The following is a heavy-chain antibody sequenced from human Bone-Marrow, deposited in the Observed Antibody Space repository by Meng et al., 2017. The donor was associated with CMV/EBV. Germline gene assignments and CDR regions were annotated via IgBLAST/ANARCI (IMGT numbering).Heavy chain of an antibody. CDR2: IVVGSGNT. Sequence: SGKVSCKASGFTFTSSAVQWVRQARGQRLEWIGWIVVGSGNTNYVQKFQERVTITRDMSTSTAYMELSSLRSEDTAVYYCAAHHVTGDSSGYQDYWGQGTLVTVSS. CDR1: GFTFTSSA. CDR3: AAHHVTGDSSGYQDY. D-gene: IGHD3-22*01. J-gene: IGHJ4*02. V-gene: IGHV1-58*01.